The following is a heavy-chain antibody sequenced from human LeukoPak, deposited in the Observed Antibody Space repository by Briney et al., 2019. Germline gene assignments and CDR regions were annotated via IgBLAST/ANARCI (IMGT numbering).Heavy chain of an antibody. D-gene: IGHD3-16*02. CDR1: GFTFSSYA. J-gene: IGHJ4*02. Sequence: GGTLRLSCAASGFTFSSYAMSWVRQAPGKGLEWVSAISGSGGSTYYADSVKGRFTISRDNSKNTLYLQMNSLRAEDTAVYYCAKDLWGASYHYWGQGTLVTVSS. CDR2: ISGSGGST. CDR3: AKDLWGASYHY. V-gene: IGHV3-23*01.